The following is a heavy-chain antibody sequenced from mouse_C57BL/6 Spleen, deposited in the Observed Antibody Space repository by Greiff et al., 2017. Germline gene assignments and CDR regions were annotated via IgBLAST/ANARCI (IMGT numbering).Heavy chain of an antibody. Sequence: VQLQQSGAELVRPGASVKLSCTASGFNIKDDYMHWVKQRPEQGLEWIGWIDPENGDTEYASKFQGKATITADTSSNTAYLQLSSLTSEDTAVYYCTLDNYGSSPYYWCQGTLVTVSA. CDR3: TLDNYGSSPYY. J-gene: IGHJ3*01. CDR2: IDPENGDT. D-gene: IGHD1-1*01. CDR1: GFNIKDDY. V-gene: IGHV14-4*01.